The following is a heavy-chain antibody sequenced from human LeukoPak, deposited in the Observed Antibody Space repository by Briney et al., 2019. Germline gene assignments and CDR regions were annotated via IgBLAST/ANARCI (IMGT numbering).Heavy chain of an antibody. CDR1: GDSVSSGSHY. CDR3: ASYHGFDI. CDR2: IQYNVRT. J-gene: IGHJ3*02. V-gene: IGHV4-61*01. D-gene: IGHD2-2*01. Sequence: PSETLSLTCTVSGDSVSSGSHYWSWIRQPPGKGLEWIGYIQYNVRTNYNPSLKSRVTISVDTSKNQFSLKLSSVTAADTAVYYCASYHGFDIWGQRTMVTVSS.